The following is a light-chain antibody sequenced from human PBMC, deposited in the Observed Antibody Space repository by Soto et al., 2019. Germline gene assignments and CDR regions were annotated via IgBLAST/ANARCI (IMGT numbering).Light chain of an antibody. CDR1: QSVSSN. Sequence: EIVMTQSPATLSVSPGERATLSCRASQSVSSNLAWYQQKPGQAPRLLIYGASTRATGIPARFSGSGSGTEFTLTISSLQSEDFAVYYCQQYGSSRPWTFGQGTKVDI. V-gene: IGKV3-15*01. CDR3: QQYGSSRPWT. CDR2: GAS. J-gene: IGKJ1*01.